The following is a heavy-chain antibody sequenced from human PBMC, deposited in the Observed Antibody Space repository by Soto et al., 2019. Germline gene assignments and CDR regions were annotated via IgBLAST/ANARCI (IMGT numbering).Heavy chain of an antibody. D-gene: IGHD3-22*01. V-gene: IGHV1-69*01. Sequence: SLKVYSETSGGTFSSYAISWLRQAPGQGLEWMGGIIPIFGTANYEQKFQGRVTITADESTSTAYMELSSLRSEDTAVYYCARGVVKVVVNYIYYYGLDAWGQGTMVTVSS. CDR1: GGTFSSYA. CDR3: ARGVVKVVVNYIYYYGLDA. J-gene: IGHJ6*02. CDR2: IIPIFGTA.